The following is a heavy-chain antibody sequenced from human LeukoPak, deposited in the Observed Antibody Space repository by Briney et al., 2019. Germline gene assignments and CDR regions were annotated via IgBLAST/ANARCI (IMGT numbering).Heavy chain of an antibody. V-gene: IGHV1-2*02. CDR2: INPNSSGT. J-gene: IGHJ4*02. Sequence: ASVKVSCKASGYTFTGYYMNWVRQAPGQGLEWMGWINPNSSGTNYAQKFQGRVTMTRDTSISTAYMELSRLRSDDTAVYYCARDRTRTGYSSGWYHDYWGQGTLVTVSS. CDR3: ARDRTRTGYSSGWYHDY. D-gene: IGHD6-19*01. CDR1: GYTFTGYY.